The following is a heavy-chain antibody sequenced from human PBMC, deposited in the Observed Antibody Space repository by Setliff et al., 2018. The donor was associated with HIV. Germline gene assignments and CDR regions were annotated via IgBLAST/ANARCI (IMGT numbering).Heavy chain of an antibody. Sequence: LTCTVSGVPVSSGGYYWSWIRQHPGKGLEWIGDVHHTGTTYLNPSLKSRITISVDTSKNQFSLKLGFVTAADTAVYHCASGESSTWDLAEHFQHWGHGTLVTVSS. CDR2: VHHTGTT. V-gene: IGHV4-31*03. D-gene: IGHD2-2*01. J-gene: IGHJ1*01. CDR1: GVPVSSGGYY. CDR3: ASGESSTWDLAEHFQH.